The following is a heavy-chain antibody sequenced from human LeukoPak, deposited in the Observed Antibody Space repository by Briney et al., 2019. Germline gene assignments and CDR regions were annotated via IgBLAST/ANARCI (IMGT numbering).Heavy chain of an antibody. CDR1: GGSVSSGSYY. CDR3: ARDEAVAGTGNWFDP. D-gene: IGHD6-19*01. V-gene: IGHV4-61*01. J-gene: IGHJ5*02. Sequence: SETLSLTCTVSGGSVSSGSYYWSWIRQPPGKGLEWIGYIYYSGSTNYNPSLKSRVTISVDKSKNQFSLKLSSVTAADTAVYYCARDEAVAGTGNWFDPWGQGTLVTVSS. CDR2: IYYSGST.